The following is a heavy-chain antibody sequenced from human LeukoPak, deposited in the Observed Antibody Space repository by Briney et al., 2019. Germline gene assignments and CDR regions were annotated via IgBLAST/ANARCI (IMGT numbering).Heavy chain of an antibody. V-gene: IGHV1-18*01. D-gene: IGHD6-13*01. CDR2: ISAYNGNT. Sequence: GASVKVSCKAYGYTFINYGISWVRLAPGQGLEWMGWISAYNGNTKHAHKLQDRVTMTTDTSTNTAYMELRSLTSDDTAVYYCARDGIAAAGWRFDPWGQGTLVTVAS. J-gene: IGHJ5*02. CDR1: GYTFINYG. CDR3: ARDGIAAAGWRFDP.